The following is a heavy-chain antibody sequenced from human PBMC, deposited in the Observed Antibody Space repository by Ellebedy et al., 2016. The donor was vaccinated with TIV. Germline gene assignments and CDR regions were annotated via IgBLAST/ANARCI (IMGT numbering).Heavy chain of an antibody. CDR2: IYYNGDT. CDR3: ARNPPTYNWVDS. Sequence: PSETLSLTCTVSGGSLSRSSYYWGWFRQPPGKGLEWIGNIYYNGDTDYNPSLKSRVTISVDTSKNQFSLKVRSVTAADTAVYYCARNPPTYNWVDSWGQGTLVTVSS. CDR1: GGSLSRSSYY. J-gene: IGHJ5*01. V-gene: IGHV4-39*01.